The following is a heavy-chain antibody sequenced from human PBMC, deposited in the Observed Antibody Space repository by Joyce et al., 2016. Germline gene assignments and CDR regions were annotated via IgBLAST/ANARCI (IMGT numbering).Heavy chain of an antibody. D-gene: IGHD2-21*01. CDR1: GGTLSSYA. J-gene: IGHJ4*02. V-gene: IGHV1-69*01. CDR2: IIPRFGTA. CDR3: ARGQGSSDIYYFDY. Sequence: QVQLVQSGAEVKKPGSSVKVSCKASGGTLSSYAITWVRQAPGKGLEWMGGIIPRFGTANSAQKFQGRVTITADESTSTVYMELSSLGSEDTAVYYCARGQGSSDIYYFDYWGQGTLVTVSS.